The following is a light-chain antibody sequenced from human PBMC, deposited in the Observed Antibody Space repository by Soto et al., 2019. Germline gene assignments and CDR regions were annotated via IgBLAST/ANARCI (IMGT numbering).Light chain of an antibody. Sequence: QSVLTHPASVSGSPGQTITISCTGTSSDVGGYNTVSWYQHHPGKAPTLIIYEVTHRPAGISDRFSAAKSGNTASLTISGLQAEDEADYYCNSLRVNHLYVFGTGTKLTVL. CDR3: NSLRVNHLYV. V-gene: IGLV2-14*01. J-gene: IGLJ1*01. CDR1: SSDVGGYNT. CDR2: EVT.